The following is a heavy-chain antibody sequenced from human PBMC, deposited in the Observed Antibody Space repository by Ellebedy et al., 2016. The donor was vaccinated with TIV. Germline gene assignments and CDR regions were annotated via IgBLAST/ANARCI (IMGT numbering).Heavy chain of an antibody. V-gene: IGHV3-9*01. J-gene: IGHJ3*02. CDR2: ISWNSGSI. CDR1: GFTFDDYA. CDR3: AKAPFLGYCSGGSCYGDAFDI. Sequence: SLKISXAASGFTFDDYAMHWVRQAPGKGLEWVSGISWNSGSIGYADSVKGRFTISRDNAKNSLYLQMNSLRAEDTALYYCAKAPFLGYCSGGSCYGDAFDIWGQGTMVTVSS. D-gene: IGHD2-15*01.